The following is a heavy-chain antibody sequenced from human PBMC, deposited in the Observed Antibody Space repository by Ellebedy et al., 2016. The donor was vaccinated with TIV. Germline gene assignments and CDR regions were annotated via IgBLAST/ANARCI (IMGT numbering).Heavy chain of an antibody. CDR2: IKPNSGGT. D-gene: IGHD6-19*01. CDR3: ARMRHDTSALDY. CDR1: GYTFTSYD. V-gene: IGHV1-2*04. J-gene: IGHJ4*02. Sequence: AASVKVSCKTSGYTFTSYDIHWVRQAPGQGLEWMGWIKPNSGGTNYAQKLQGSVTMTRDTSITTAYMELSRLISDDTALYFCARMRHDTSALDYWGQGTLITVSS.